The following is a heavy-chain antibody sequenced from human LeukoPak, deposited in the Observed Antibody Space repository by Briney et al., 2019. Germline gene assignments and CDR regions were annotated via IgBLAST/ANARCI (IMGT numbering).Heavy chain of an antibody. D-gene: IGHD5-12*01. Sequence: AGSLRLSCAASGFTFRNYWMTWVRQAPGKGLEGVAHINQEGSEEHYMDSVKARFTISRDNAKNSLSLQMNSLRAEDTAVYYCVRDGGVSGYDLLDYWGQGTLVTVSS. CDR1: GFTFRNYW. J-gene: IGHJ4*02. CDR3: VRDGGVSGYDLLDY. V-gene: IGHV3-7*01. CDR2: INQEGSEE.